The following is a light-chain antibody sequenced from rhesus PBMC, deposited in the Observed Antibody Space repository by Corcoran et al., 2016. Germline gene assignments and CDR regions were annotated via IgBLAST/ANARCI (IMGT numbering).Light chain of an antibody. CDR3: YQHSSGLT. V-gene: IGKV3-10*01. CDR2: GAS. Sequence: QVILTQSPATLSLSPGERATLSCRASQSVSSYLAWYQQKPGPAPRLLIYGASSRATGIPDRFSGSGSGTDFTLTISSLEPEDVGVYHCYQHSSGLTFGGGTKVELK. J-gene: IGKJ4*01. CDR1: QSVSSY.